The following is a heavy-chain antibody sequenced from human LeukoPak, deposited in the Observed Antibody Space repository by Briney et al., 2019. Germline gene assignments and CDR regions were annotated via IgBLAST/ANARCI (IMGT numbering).Heavy chain of an antibody. Sequence: SVKVSCKASGYTFTSYVISWVRQAPGQGLEWMGGIIPIFGTANYAQKFQGRVTITADESTSTAYMELSSLRSEDTAVYYCASAYYLSGNMDVWGKGTTVTISS. CDR1: GYTFTSYV. CDR2: IIPIFGTA. V-gene: IGHV1-69*13. J-gene: IGHJ6*03. D-gene: IGHD3-10*01. CDR3: ASAYYLSGNMDV.